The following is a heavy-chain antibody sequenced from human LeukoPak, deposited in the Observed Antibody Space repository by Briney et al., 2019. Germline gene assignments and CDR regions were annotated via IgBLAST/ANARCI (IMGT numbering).Heavy chain of an antibody. CDR1: GGTFSSYA. J-gene: IGHJ4*02. CDR3: ARGLPLWFGESRSSFDY. V-gene: IGHV1-69*05. CDR2: IIPIFGTA. Sequence: ASVKVSCKASGGTFSSYAISWVRQAPGQGLEWMGGIIPIFGTANYAQKFQGRVTITTDESTSTAYMELSSLRSEDTAVYYCARGLPLWFGESRSSFDYWGQGTLVTVSS. D-gene: IGHD3-10*01.